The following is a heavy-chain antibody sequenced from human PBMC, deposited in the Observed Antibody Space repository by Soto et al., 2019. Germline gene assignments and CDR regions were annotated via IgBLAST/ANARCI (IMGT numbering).Heavy chain of an antibody. CDR1: GFTFSDYY. Sequence: GGSLRLSCAASGFTFSDYYMSWIRQAPGKGLEWVSYISSSSSYTNYADSVKGRFTISRDNAKNSLYLQMNSLRAEDTAVYYCARPLASGYQREVWFDPWGQGTVVTVSS. V-gene: IGHV3-11*06. D-gene: IGHD3-22*01. CDR2: ISSSSSYT. J-gene: IGHJ5*02. CDR3: ARPLASGYQREVWFDP.